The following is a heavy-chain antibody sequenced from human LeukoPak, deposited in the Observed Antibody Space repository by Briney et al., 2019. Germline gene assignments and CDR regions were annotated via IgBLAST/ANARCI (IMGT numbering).Heavy chain of an antibody. V-gene: IGHV3-23*01. D-gene: IGHD3-10*01. J-gene: IGHJ4*02. CDR1: GFTFSSYA. CDR3: AKARVLRVYYGSGNLGY. CDR2: ISGSGGST. Sequence: GGSLRLSCAASGFTFSSYAMSWVRQAPGKGLEWVSAISGSGGSTYYADSVKGQFTISRDNSKNTLYLQMNSLRAEDTAVYYCAKARVLRVYYGSGNLGYWGQGTLVTVSS.